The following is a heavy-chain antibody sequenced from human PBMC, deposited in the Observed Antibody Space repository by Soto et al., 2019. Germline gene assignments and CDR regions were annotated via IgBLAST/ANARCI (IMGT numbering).Heavy chain of an antibody. J-gene: IGHJ2*01. CDR2: IYSSGSA. CDR3: ARGGSSWTGAWYFDL. V-gene: IGHV4-59*01. D-gene: IGHD6-13*01. Sequence: QVQLQESGPGLVKPSETLSLTCTVSGGSISNYYWSWIRQSPGMGLEWIGCIYSSGSANYNPSLKSRINISGDTSKNQFSLKLNSVTAADTAVYFCARGGSSWTGAWYFDLWGRGTLVTVSS. CDR1: GGSISNYY.